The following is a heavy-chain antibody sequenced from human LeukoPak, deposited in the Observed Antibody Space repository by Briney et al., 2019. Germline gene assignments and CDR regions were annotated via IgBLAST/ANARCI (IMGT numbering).Heavy chain of an antibody. D-gene: IGHD3-22*01. CDR3: ARHGVIWYYYDSSGYYPSYMDV. CDR2: IYYSGST. J-gene: IGHJ6*03. CDR1: GGSISSSSYY. Sequence: PSETLSLTCTVSGGSISSSSYYWGWIRQPPGKGLEWIGSIYYSGSTYYNPSLKSRVTISVDTSKNQFPLKLSSVTAADTAVYYCARHGVIWYYYDSSGYYPSYMDVWGKGTTVTVSS. V-gene: IGHV4-39*01.